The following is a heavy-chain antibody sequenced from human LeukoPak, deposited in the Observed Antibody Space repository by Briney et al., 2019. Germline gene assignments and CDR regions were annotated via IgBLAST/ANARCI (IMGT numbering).Heavy chain of an antibody. V-gene: IGHV4-38-2*02. CDR3: ARVPSGDDFLSGYLPYFDY. Sequence: SETLSLTCTVSGYSISSGDYWGWIRQPPGKGLEWIGSIYHSGRTYYNPSLKSRVTISVDTSKNQVSLILTSVTAADTAVYYRARVPSGDDFLSGYLPYFDYWGQGNLVTVSS. D-gene: IGHD3-3*01. CDR2: IYHSGRT. J-gene: IGHJ4*02. CDR1: GYSISSGDY.